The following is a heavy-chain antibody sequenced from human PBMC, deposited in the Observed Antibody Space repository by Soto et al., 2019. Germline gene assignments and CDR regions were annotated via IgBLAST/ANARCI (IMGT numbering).Heavy chain of an antibody. J-gene: IGHJ3*02. D-gene: IGHD3-22*01. CDR3: SRHREFSDSSGYYYVPHACDI. Sequence: PGESLKISCKGSGYSFTSYWISWVRQMPGKGLEWMGRIDPSDSYTNYSPSFQGHVTTSADKSISTAYLQWSSLKASDTAMYYCSRHREFSDSSGYYYVPHACDIWGKGTMVRVSS. CDR1: GYSFTSYW. V-gene: IGHV5-10-1*01. CDR2: IDPSDSYT.